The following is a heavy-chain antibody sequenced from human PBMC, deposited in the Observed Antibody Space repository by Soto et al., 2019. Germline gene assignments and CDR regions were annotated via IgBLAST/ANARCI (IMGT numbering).Heavy chain of an antibody. J-gene: IGHJ4*02. Sequence: QVQLVESGGGVVQPGRSLRLSCAASGFSFSSYGMHWVRQAPGKGLEWVAGLWYDGSNRYYADSVKGRFTISRDNSKKTLYLQMNSLRAEDTAVYYCASNAHCGGDCYSFSEYYFDYWGQGTLVTVSS. CDR2: LWYDGSNR. CDR3: ASNAHCGGDCYSFSEYYFDY. D-gene: IGHD2-21*02. CDR1: GFSFSSYG. V-gene: IGHV3-33*01.